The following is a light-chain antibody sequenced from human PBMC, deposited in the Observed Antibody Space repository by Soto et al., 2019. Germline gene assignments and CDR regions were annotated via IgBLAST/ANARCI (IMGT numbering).Light chain of an antibody. J-gene: IGKJ4*01. Sequence: DIKLTQSPSSLSASVGDRVTITCRASLRISKYLNWYQQKPGQAPKLLIYGASTLQSGVPSRFSGSGSGTDFTLTITNLQPEDSATYFCQQSHSTPLTFGGGTKLEI. CDR1: LRISKY. CDR2: GAS. CDR3: QQSHSTPLT. V-gene: IGKV1-39*01.